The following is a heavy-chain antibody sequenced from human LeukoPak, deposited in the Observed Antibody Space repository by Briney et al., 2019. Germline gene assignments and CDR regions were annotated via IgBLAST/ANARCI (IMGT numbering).Heavy chain of an antibody. V-gene: IGHV4-39*01. CDR3: ASSLVVFYLRY. CDR1: GGSISSSSYY. J-gene: IGHJ1*01. D-gene: IGHD3-22*01. CDR2: IYYSGST. Sequence: NPSETLSLTCTVSGGSISSSSYYWGWIRQPPGKGLEWIGSIYYSGSTYYNPSIKSRVTISVDTSKNQFSLKLSSVTAADTAVYYCASSLVVFYLRYWGQGTLVAFSS.